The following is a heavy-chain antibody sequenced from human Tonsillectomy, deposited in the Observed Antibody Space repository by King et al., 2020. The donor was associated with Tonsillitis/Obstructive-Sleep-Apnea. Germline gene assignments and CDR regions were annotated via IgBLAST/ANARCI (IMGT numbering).Heavy chain of an antibody. D-gene: IGHD6-19*01. Sequence: VQLVESGGGLVQPGGSLRLSCTASGFTFSNYAMTWVRQAPGKGLDWVSTISGTSRSTYYADSVKGRFTISRDNSKNTLYLQMNSLRAEDTAVYYCAKTGAVAGSDDAFDIWGQGTMVTVSS. J-gene: IGHJ3*02. CDR2: ISGTSRST. V-gene: IGHV3-23*04. CDR3: AKTGAVAGSDDAFDI. CDR1: GFTFSNYA.